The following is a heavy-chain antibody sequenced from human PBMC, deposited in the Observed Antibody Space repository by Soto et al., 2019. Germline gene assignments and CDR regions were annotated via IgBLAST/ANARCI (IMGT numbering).Heavy chain of an antibody. D-gene: IGHD3-10*01. J-gene: IGHJ4*02. V-gene: IGHV1-18*04. CDR3: ARIGTPSMVRGVIIRSGYFDY. Sequence: ASVKVSCKASGYTFTSYGISWVRQAPGQGLEWMGWISAYNGNTNYAQKLQGRVTMTTDTSTSTAYMELRSLRSDDTAVYYCARIGTPSMVRGVIIRSGYFDYWGQGTLVTVSS. CDR1: GYTFTSYG. CDR2: ISAYNGNT.